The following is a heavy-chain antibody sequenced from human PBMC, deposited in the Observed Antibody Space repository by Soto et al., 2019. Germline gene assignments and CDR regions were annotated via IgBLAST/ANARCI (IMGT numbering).Heavy chain of an antibody. Sequence: SETLSLTCTVSGGSISSSSYYWGWIRQPPGKGLEWIGSIYYSGSTYYNPSLKSRVTISVDTSKNQFSLKLSSVTAADTAVYYCARLQQPDDEYNWFDPWGQGTLVTVSS. D-gene: IGHD6-13*01. CDR3: ARLQQPDDEYNWFDP. J-gene: IGHJ5*02. CDR2: IYYSGST. CDR1: GGSISSSSYY. V-gene: IGHV4-39*01.